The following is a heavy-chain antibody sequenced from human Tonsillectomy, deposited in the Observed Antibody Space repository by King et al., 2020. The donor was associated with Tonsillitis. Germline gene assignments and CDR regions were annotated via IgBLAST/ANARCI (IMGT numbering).Heavy chain of an antibody. CDR3: TTDAGTGSGYDWFDP. J-gene: IGHJ5*02. CDR1: GFSASNAW. CDR2: IKTKRDGGTT. D-gene: IGHD1-1*01. V-gene: IGHV3-15*01. Sequence: VQLVESGGGLVKPGGSLRLSCAASGFSASNAWMDWVRQAPGKGLEWVGRIKTKRDGGTTDYGAPVKDRFIISRADSKNTVYLHINSLKTEDTAVYYCTTDAGTGSGYDWFDPWGQGTLVTVSS.